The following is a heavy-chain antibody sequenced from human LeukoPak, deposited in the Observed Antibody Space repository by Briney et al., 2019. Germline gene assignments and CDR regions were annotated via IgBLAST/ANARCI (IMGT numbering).Heavy chain of an antibody. V-gene: IGHV3-30*03. J-gene: IGHJ4*02. CDR2: ISYDGSNK. CDR1: GFTVRTNY. Sequence: GGSLRLSCAASGFTVRTNYMTWVRQAPGKGLEWVAVISYDGSNKYYADSVKGRFTISRDNSKNTLYLQMNSLRAEDTAVYYCARIGNWNLPNWGQGTLVTVSS. CDR3: ARIGNWNLPN. D-gene: IGHD1-7*01.